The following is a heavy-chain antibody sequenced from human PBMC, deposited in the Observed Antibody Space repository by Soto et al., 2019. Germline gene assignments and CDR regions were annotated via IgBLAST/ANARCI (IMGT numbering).Heavy chain of an antibody. V-gene: IGHV1-2*04. Sequence: GASVKVSCKASGYTFIGYDIHWVRQAPGQGLEWMGWINPNSGGTNYAQRFQGWVTMTRDRSISTAYMELSRLKSDDTAVYYCARVGGGLASLGYYGMDVWGQGTTVTVSS. CDR2: INPNSGGT. CDR1: GYTFIGYD. J-gene: IGHJ6*02. D-gene: IGHD3-10*01. CDR3: ARVGGGLASLGYYGMDV.